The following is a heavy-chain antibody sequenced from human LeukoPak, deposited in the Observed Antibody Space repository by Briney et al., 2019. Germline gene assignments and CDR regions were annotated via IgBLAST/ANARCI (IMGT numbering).Heavy chain of an antibody. CDR1: GDSFSNYY. D-gene: IGHD1-26*01. Sequence: SETLFLTCVVNGDSFSNYYWSWIRQPPGKGLEWIGEINHSGTTNYIPSLKSRVTISLDTSKNQFSLKLNSVTAADTAVYYCARGGGYSFSYYRWFDPWGQGTPVTVSS. CDR2: INHSGTT. J-gene: IGHJ5*02. V-gene: IGHV4-34*01. CDR3: ARGGGYSFSYYRWFDP.